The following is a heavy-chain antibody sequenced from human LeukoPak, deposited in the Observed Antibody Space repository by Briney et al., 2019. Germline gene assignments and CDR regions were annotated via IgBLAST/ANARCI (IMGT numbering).Heavy chain of an antibody. CDR1: GFDFGAYE. D-gene: IGHD3-22*01. CDR2: FAGSDTTT. J-gene: IGHJ4*02. V-gene: IGHV3-48*03. CDR3: TTLGYHLDS. Sequence: GGPLRLSCAASGFDFGAYEMNWVRQAPGKGLEWVAYFAGSDTTTYYADSVKGRFIISRDNARNSLYLQMNSLRAEDTALYYCTTLGYHLDSWGQGTLVTASS.